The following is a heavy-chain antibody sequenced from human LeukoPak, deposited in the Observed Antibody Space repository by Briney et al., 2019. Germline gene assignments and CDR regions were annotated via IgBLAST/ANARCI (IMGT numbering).Heavy chain of an antibody. CDR3: ATGANLFQF. V-gene: IGHV3-7*01. CDR1: GFIFTYSW. J-gene: IGHJ4*02. CDR2: IRHDGSQT. Sequence: GGSLRLSCAASGFIFTYSWMSWVRQAPGKGLEWVANIRHDGSQTYYLDSVKGRFTISRDNAKNEVYLEMNNLRGADTAVYYCATGANLFQFWGQGTLVTVSS. D-gene: IGHD1-14*01.